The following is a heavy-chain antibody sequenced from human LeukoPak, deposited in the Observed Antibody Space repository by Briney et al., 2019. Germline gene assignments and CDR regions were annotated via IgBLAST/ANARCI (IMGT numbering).Heavy chain of an antibody. CDR2: ISYDGSNK. J-gene: IGHJ5*02. D-gene: IGHD1/OR15-1a*01. CDR1: GFTFSSYG. V-gene: IGHV3-30*18. Sequence: GRSLRLSCAASGFTFSSYGMHWVRQAPGKGLEWVAVISYDGSNKYYADSVKGRFTISRDNSKNTLYLQMNSLRAEDTAVYYCAKDQQPWARDPNWFDPWGQGTLVTVSS. CDR3: AKDQQPWARDPNWFDP.